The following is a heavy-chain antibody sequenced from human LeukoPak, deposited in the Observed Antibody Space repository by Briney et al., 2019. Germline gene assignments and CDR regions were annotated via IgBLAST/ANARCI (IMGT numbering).Heavy chain of an antibody. V-gene: IGHV4-59*01. Sequence: SETLSLTCTVSGGSISSYYWSWIRQPPGKGLGWIGYIYYSGSTNYNPSLKSRVTISVDTSKNQFSLKLSSVTAADTAVYYCAVSGWYYMGYFDYWGQGTLVTVSS. CDR1: GGSISSYY. CDR3: AVSGWYYMGYFDY. CDR2: IYYSGST. J-gene: IGHJ4*02. D-gene: IGHD6-19*01.